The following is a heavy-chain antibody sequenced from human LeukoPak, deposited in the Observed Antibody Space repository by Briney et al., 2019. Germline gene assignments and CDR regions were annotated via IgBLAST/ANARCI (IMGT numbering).Heavy chain of an antibody. J-gene: IGHJ4*02. Sequence: PGGSLRLSCAASGFTFSSYAMHWVRQAPGKGLEWVAIISYDGTNKYYADSVKGRFTISRDNSKNTLYLQMNSLRAEDTAVYYCARDFSSLVVIIPGGYWGQGTLVTVSS. V-gene: IGHV3-30-3*01. D-gene: IGHD3-22*01. CDR2: ISYDGTNK. CDR1: GFTFSSYA. CDR3: ARDFSSLVVIIPGGY.